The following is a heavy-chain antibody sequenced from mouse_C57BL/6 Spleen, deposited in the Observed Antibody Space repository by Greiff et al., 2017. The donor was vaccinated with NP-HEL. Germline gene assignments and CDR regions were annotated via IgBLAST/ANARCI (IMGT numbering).Heavy chain of an antibody. J-gene: IGHJ2*01. CDR2: INSNGGST. V-gene: IGHV5-6-3*01. CDR1: GFTFSSYG. Sequence: VQLQQSGGGLVQPGGSLKPSCAASGFTFSSYGMSWVRQTPDKSLELVATINSNGGSTYYPDSVKVRFTISRDNAKNTLYRQMSSLKSEDTAMYYCARMARTINWGQGTTLIVSS. CDR3: ARMARTIN.